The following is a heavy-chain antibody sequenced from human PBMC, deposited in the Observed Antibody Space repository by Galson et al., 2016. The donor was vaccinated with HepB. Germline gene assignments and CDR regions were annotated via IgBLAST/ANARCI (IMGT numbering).Heavy chain of an antibody. D-gene: IGHD5-18*01. J-gene: IGHJ4*02. Sequence: SLRLSCAVSGFTFSNYAMNWVRQVPGKGLEWVSGISGGGADTYYGDSVRGRFTISRDNSKHTLYLQMNSLRDEDTAVYFCAKDARQWIQVWAFDSWGQGTQVTVSS. CDR2: ISGGGADT. CDR1: GFTFSNYA. CDR3: AKDARQWIQVWAFDS. V-gene: IGHV3-23*02.